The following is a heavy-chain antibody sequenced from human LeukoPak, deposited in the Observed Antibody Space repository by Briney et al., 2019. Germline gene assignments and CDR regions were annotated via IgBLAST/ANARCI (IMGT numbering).Heavy chain of an antibody. CDR3: ARPTNYYDSSGFVGPLFDY. V-gene: IGHV5-51*01. CDR1: GYSFTSYW. CDR2: IYPGDSDT. J-gene: IGHJ4*02. Sequence: GESLKISCKGSGYSFTSYWIGWVRQMPGKGLEWMGIIYPGDSDTRYSPSFQGQATISADKSISTAYLQWSSLKASDTAMYYCARPTNYYDSSGFVGPLFDYWGQGTLVTVSS. D-gene: IGHD3-22*01.